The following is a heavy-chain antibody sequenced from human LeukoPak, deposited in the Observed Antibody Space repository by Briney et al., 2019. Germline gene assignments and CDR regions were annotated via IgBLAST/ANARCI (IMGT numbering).Heavy chain of an antibody. J-gene: IGHJ5*02. Sequence: SETLSLTCTVSGGSISSYYWSWIRQPPGKGLEWIGYIYYSWSTNYNPSLKSRVTISVDTYKNQFSLKLSSVTAADTAVYYCARIGSSGFDPWGQGTLVTVSS. V-gene: IGHV4-59*01. CDR1: GGSISSYY. CDR2: IYYSWST. CDR3: ARIGSSGFDP.